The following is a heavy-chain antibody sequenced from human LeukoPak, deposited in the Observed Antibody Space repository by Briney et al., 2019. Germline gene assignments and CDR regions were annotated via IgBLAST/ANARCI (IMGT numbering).Heavy chain of an antibody. CDR2: IIPIFGTA. J-gene: IGHJ4*02. D-gene: IGHD3-3*01. CDR3: ARASYYDFWGHYFDY. CDR1: GGTFSSYA. V-gene: IGHV1-69*05. Sequence: SVKVSCKASGGTFSSYAISWVRQAPRQGLEWMGGIIPIFGTANYAQKFQGRVTITTDESTSTAYMELSSLRSEDTAVYYCARASYYDFWGHYFDYWGQGTLVTVSS.